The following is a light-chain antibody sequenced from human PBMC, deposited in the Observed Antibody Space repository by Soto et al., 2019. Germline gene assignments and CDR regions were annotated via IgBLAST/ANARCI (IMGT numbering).Light chain of an antibody. J-gene: IGLJ3*02. CDR1: SSDVGGYNY. CDR3: CSYAGSYTLV. CDR2: DVS. V-gene: IGLV2-11*01. Sequence: QSALTQPRSVYGSPGQSVTISCTGTSSDVGGYNYVSWYQQHPGKAPKLMIYDVSKRPSGVPDRFSGSKSVNTASLTISGLQDEDEADYYCCSYAGSYTLVFGGGTKLTVL.